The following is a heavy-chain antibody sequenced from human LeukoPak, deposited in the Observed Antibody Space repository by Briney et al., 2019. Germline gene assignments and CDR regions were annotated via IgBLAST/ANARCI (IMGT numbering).Heavy chain of an antibody. J-gene: IGHJ4*02. CDR1: GASMVGYY. V-gene: IGHV4-4*07. D-gene: IGHD4-23*01. CDR2: VHNSGST. CDR3: ARDGGGNRNFDY. Sequence: SETLSLTCDVSGASMVGYYWSWIRQSAGGGLEWIDRVHNSGSTNYHPSLRSRVTLSEDVSKSQFYLRLTSVTAADTAVYYCARDGGGNRNFDYWGQGTLVTVSS.